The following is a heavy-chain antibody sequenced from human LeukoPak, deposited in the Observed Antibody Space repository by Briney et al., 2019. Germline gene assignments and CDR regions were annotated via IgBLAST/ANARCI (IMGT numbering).Heavy chain of an antibody. V-gene: IGHV3-33*01. Sequence: GRSLRLSCAASGFTFSSYGMHWVRQAPGKGLEWVAVIWYDGSNKYYADSVKGRFTISRDNSKNTLYLQMYSLRAEDTAVYYCAREYGSGSYYKSYFDYWGQGTLVTVSS. CDR3: AREYGSGSYYKSYFDY. J-gene: IGHJ4*02. CDR1: GFTFSSYG. D-gene: IGHD3-10*01. CDR2: IWYDGSNK.